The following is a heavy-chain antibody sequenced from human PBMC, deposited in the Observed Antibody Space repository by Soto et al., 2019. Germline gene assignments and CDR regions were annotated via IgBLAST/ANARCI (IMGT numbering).Heavy chain of an antibody. CDR1: GGSISSDY. V-gene: IGHV4-59*01. Sequence: QVQLQESGPELVKPSETLSLTCTVSGGSISSDYWSWIRQHPGKGLEWIGYIHYSGSTDYNPSLKSRVTISVDTSKNQFSLKLSSVTAADTAVYYCAKDIRGRTAASVYNYFAPWGQGTPVTVSS. CDR3: AKDIRGRTAASVYNYFAP. J-gene: IGHJ5*02. D-gene: IGHD6-13*01. CDR2: IHYSGST.